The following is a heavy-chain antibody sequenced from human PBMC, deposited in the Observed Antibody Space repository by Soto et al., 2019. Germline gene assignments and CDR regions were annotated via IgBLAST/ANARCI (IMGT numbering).Heavy chain of an antibody. CDR2: IIPIIGET. J-gene: IGHJ6*02. D-gene: IGHD3-16*01. Sequence: QVQLVQTGAEVKKPGSSVRVSCKASGTIFSSYTISWVRQAPGQGLEWMGRIIPIIGETNSAQKFQGRVTLTADKSTNTAYMELNSLRVEDTAVYYCARGLGGRMDDWGQGNTVTVSS. CDR1: GTIFSSYT. CDR3: ARGLGGRMDD. V-gene: IGHV1-69*08.